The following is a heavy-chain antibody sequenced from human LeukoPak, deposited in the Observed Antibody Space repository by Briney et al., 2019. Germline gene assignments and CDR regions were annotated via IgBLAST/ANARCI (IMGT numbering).Heavy chain of an antibody. J-gene: IGHJ4*02. Sequence: ASVTVSCKASRYTFTGYYIHWVRQAPGQGLELMGWINPNSGDRNYAQKFQGRVTMTRDASISTAYMELSRLRSDDTAVYYCARGGAYYYGSGSYYNPPYVFDYWGQGTLVTVSS. CDR1: RYTFTGYY. CDR2: INPNSGDR. D-gene: IGHD3-10*01. V-gene: IGHV1-2*02. CDR3: ARGGAYYYGSGSYYNPPYVFDY.